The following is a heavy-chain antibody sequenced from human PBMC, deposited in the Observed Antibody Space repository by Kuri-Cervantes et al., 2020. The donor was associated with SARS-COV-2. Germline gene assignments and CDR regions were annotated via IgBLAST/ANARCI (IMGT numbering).Heavy chain of an antibody. J-gene: IGHJ4*02. V-gene: IGHV3-23*03. Sequence: LSLTCAASGFTFSSYAMSWVRQAPGKGLEWVSVIYSGGSSTYYADSVKGRFTISRDNSKNTLYLQVNSLRAEDAAMYFCTRNEGGLHSASDYWGQGTLVTVSS. D-gene: IGHD1-1*01. CDR1: GFTFSSYA. CDR2: IYSGGSST. CDR3: TRNEGGLHSASDY.